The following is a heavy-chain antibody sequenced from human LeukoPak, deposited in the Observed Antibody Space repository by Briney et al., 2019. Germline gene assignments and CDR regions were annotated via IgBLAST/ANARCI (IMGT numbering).Heavy chain of an antibody. CDR1: GGSISSYD. J-gene: IGHJ5*02. Sequence: PSETLSLTCTVSGGSISSYDWSWIRQPAGKGLEWIGRIYTSGSTNYNPSLKSRVTISVDKSKNQFSLKLSSVTAADTAVYYCARDPVTGNWFDPWGQGTLVTVSS. CDR3: ARDPVTGNWFDP. V-gene: IGHV4-4*07. D-gene: IGHD3-10*01. CDR2: IYTSGST.